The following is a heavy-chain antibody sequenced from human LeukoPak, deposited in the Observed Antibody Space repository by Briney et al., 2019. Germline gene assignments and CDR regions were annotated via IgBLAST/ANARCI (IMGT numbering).Heavy chain of an antibody. V-gene: IGHV3-11*04. Sequence: GGSLRLSCAASGFTFSDYYMSWIRQAPGKGLEWVSYISSSGSTIYYADSVKGRFTISRDNSKNSLYLQMNSLRAEDTAVYYCARETHDYGDSRNWCEPWGQGTLVTVSS. J-gene: IGHJ5*02. D-gene: IGHD4-17*01. CDR1: GFTFSDYY. CDR2: ISSSGSTI. CDR3: ARETHDYGDSRNWCEP.